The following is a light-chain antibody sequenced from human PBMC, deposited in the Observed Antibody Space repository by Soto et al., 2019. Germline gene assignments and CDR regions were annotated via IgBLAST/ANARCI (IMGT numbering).Light chain of an antibody. J-gene: IGKJ4*01. CDR2: AAS. CDR1: QGINDY. V-gene: IGKV1-9*01. Sequence: DIQLTQSPSFLSASVGDRVTITCRASQGINDYFAWYQQKPGKAPKLLIYAASTLQSEVPSRFSGSASGTEFTLTISSLQPEDFATDYCQHFNTYPLTVGGGTKVEVQ. CDR3: QHFNTYPLT.